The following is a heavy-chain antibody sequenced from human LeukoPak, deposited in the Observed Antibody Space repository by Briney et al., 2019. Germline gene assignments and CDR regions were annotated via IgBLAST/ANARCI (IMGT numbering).Heavy chain of an antibody. J-gene: IGHJ4*02. V-gene: IGHV1-2*02. CDR1: GYTFTGYY. CDR3: ARSTRRLGNCSSTSCYGGDF. D-gene: IGHD2-2*01. CDR2: INPNSGGT. Sequence: GASVKVSCKASGYTFTGYYMHWVRQAPGQGLEWMGWINPNSGGTNYAQKFKGRVTMTRDTSVSTAYMELCRLRSDNTAVYYCARSTRRLGNCSSTSCYGGDFWGQGTLVTVSS.